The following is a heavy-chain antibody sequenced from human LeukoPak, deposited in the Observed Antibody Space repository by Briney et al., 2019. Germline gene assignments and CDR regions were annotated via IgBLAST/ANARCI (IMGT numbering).Heavy chain of an antibody. CDR3: ARDTWTTIWSGYYNYYYMDV. D-gene: IGHD3-3*01. J-gene: IGHJ6*03. Sequence: PSETLSLTCAVYGGSFSGYYWSWIRQPPGKGLEWIGEINHSGSTNYNPSLKSRVTISVDTSKNQFSLKLSSVTAADTAVYYCARDTWTTIWSGYYNYYYMDVWGKGTTVTVSS. CDR2: INHSGST. V-gene: IGHV4-34*01. CDR1: GGSFSGYY.